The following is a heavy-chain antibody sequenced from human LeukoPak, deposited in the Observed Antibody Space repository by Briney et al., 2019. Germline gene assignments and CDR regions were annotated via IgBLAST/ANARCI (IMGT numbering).Heavy chain of an antibody. CDR2: ISGSGATI. CDR3: TRDGDTTMVGGYYYYMDV. J-gene: IGHJ6*03. V-gene: IGHV3-11*04. Sequence: GGSLRLSCAASGFTFSDYYMSWIRQAPGKGLEWVSYISGSGATIYYADSVKGRFTISRDNAKNSLYLQMNSLRAEDTAVYYCTRDGDTTMVGGYYYYMDVWGKGTTVTVSS. D-gene: IGHD5-18*01. CDR1: GFTFSDYY.